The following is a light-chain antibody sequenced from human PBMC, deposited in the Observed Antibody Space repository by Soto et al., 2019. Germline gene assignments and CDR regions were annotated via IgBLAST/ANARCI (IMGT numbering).Light chain of an antibody. J-gene: IGKJ4*01. V-gene: IGKV3-11*01. CDR1: QSVSSN. CDR3: HQRSNWPPT. Sequence: EIVLTQSPATLSLSPGERATLSCRASQSVSSNLAWYQQKPGQAPRLLIFDASNRATGIPVRFSGSGSGTDFTLTISSLQPEDFAVYYCHQRSNWPPTFGGGTKVEIK. CDR2: DAS.